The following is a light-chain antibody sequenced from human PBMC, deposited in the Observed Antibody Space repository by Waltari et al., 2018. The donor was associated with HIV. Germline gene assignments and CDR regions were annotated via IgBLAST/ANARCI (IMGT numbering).Light chain of an antibody. V-gene: IGLV3-1*01. CDR3: QAWDSSTVV. CDR1: KLGGKY. Sequence: SYELTQPPSVSVSPRQTASFSRPGNKLGGKYVSWYQQKPGQSPVTVIYQDNRRPSGIPERFSGSNSGDTATLTISGTQPVDEADYYCQAWDSSTVVFGPGTKVTVL. J-gene: IGLJ1*01. CDR2: QDN.